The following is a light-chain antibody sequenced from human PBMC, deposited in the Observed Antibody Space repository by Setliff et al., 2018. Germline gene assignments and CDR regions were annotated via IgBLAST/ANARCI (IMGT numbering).Light chain of an antibody. CDR2: EVS. CDR1: SSDVGGYNY. V-gene: IGLV2-14*01. CDR3: TSYTSSRTYV. J-gene: IGLJ1*01. Sequence: QSALTQPASVSGSPGQSITISCTGTSSDVGGYNYVSWYQQHPGKAPKLMIYEVSDRPSGVSNRFSGSKSGNTASLTISGLQAEDGADYYRTSYTSSRTYVFRTGTKV.